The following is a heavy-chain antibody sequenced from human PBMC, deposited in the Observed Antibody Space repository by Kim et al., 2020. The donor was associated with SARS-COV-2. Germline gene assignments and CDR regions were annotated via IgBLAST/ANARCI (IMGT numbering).Heavy chain of an antibody. CDR1: GFTFSTYG. V-gene: IGHV3-33*08. Sequence: GGSLRLSCAASGFTFSTYGMHWVRQAPGKGPEWVSLIWYDGSNKYYADSVQGRFTISRDNSRNTLDLQMHSLRGVDTAVYYCARVETSAGRLVWGDTTAVWSQGTTVTVPS. CDR3: ARVETSAGRLVWGDTTAV. D-gene: IGHD3-10*01. CDR2: IWYDGSNK. J-gene: IGHJ6*02.